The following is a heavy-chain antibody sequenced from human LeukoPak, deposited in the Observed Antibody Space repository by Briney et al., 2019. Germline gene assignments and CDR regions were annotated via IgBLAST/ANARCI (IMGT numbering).Heavy chain of an antibody. CDR2: IYHSGST. Sequence: SETLSLTCAVSGYSISSGYYWGRIRQPPGKGLEWIGSIYHSGSTHYNPSLKSRVTISVDTSKNQFSLKLSSVTAADTAVYYCARRGYYDSVKWFDPWGQGTLVTVSS. J-gene: IGHJ5*02. CDR3: ARRGYYDSVKWFDP. D-gene: IGHD3-3*01. CDR1: GYSISSGYY. V-gene: IGHV4-38-2*01.